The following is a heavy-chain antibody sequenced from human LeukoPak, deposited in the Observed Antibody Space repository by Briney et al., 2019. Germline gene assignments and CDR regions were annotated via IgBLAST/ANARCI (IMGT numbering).Heavy chain of an antibody. CDR2: ISYDGSNK. Sequence: GGSLRLSCAASGFTFSSYGMHWVRQAPGKGLEWVAVISYDGSNKYYADSVKGRFTISRDNSKNTLYLQMNSLRAEDTAVYYCAQDLYVRVRGVVPYYYYGMDVWGQGTTVTVSS. D-gene: IGHD3-10*01. J-gene: IGHJ6*02. CDR1: GFTFSSYG. V-gene: IGHV3-30*18. CDR3: AQDLYVRVRGVVPYYYYGMDV.